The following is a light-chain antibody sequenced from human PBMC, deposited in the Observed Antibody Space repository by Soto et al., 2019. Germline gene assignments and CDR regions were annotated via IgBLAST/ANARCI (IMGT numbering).Light chain of an antibody. V-gene: IGKV3-15*01. CDR3: HQYENWPRT. CDR1: QSVRSN. Sequence: EIVMTQSLATLSVSPGERVTLSCRASQSVRSNLAWYQQKPGQAPRLLIYGASTRATGIPARFSGSGSGTEFTLTISSLQSEDFAVYYCHQYENWPRTFGQGTKVEIK. CDR2: GAS. J-gene: IGKJ1*01.